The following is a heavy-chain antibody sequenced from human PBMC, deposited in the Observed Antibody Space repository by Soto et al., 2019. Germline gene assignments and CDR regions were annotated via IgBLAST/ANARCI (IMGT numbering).Heavy chain of an antibody. V-gene: IGHV4-31*03. J-gene: IGHJ6*03. CDR3: ARGMEVTTPYYMDV. D-gene: IGHD4-17*01. CDR1: GGSISSGGYY. Sequence: QVQLQESGPGLVKPSQTLSLTCTVSGGSISSGGYYWSWIRQHPGKGLEWIGYIYYSGSTYYNPSLKRRVTISVDTSKNQSSLKMSSVTAADTAVYYCARGMEVTTPYYMDVWGKGTTVTVSS. CDR2: IYYSGST.